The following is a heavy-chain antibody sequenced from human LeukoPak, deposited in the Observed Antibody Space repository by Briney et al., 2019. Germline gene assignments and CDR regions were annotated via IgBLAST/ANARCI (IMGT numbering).Heavy chain of an antibody. CDR3: ARDFSSGSI. CDR1: GFTFSTYS. D-gene: IGHD6-25*01. Sequence: GGSLRLSCAASGFTFSTYSMNWVRQARGMGLEWVSSITPSGSYIYYATSVKGRFTISRDNAKNSLYLQMNSLRAEDTAVYYCARDFSSGSIWGQGTMVTVSS. J-gene: IGHJ3*02. CDR2: ITPSGSYI. V-gene: IGHV3-21*01.